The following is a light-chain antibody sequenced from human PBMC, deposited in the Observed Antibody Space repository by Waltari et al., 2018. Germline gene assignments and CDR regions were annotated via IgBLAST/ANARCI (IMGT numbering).Light chain of an antibody. V-gene: IGLV1-44*01. Sequence: QSVLTQPPSTSGTPGLRITISCSGGHSNIGRNTVNWYLQLPGTAPKLLIFGNKQLPSAVPHRFSGSKSRTSASLAICGLQSEDEAVYYCSAWDDSLSGVIFGGGTKLTVL. CDR1: HSNIGRNT. J-gene: IGLJ2*01. CDR2: GNK. CDR3: SAWDDSLSGVI.